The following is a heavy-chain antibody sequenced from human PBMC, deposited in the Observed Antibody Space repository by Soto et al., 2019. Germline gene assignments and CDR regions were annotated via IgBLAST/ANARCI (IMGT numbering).Heavy chain of an antibody. CDR1: GFTFRTYW. CDR2: INLDGSEK. V-gene: IGHV3-7*05. J-gene: IGHJ6*02. CDR3: ARDGSTSWYSYDYHGMDV. D-gene: IGHD5-18*01. Sequence: EVQLVESGGGLVQPGGSLRLSCAASGFTFRTYWLSWVRQVPGKGLEWVANINLDGSEKNYGDSVKGRFTISRDNARNSLYLQMRSLRAEDTALYYCARDGSTSWYSYDYHGMDVWGQGTTVTVSS.